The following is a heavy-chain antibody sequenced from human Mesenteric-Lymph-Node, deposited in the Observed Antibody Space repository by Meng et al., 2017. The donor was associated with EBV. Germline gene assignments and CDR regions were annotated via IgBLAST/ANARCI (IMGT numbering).Heavy chain of an antibody. D-gene: IGHD4-17*01. CDR1: GFTFSSYG. CDR2: ISGSGVNT. J-gene: IGHJ4*02. Sequence: EVQLLEAGGGLVQPGGSLRLSCAASGFTFSSYGMSWVRQAPGKGLECVSEISGSGVNTYYADSVKGRFTISRDNSKNTLYLQMSSLGAEDTAVYYCAKRKDYGDYILDYWGQGTLVTVSS. V-gene: IGHV3-23*01. CDR3: AKRKDYGDYILDY.